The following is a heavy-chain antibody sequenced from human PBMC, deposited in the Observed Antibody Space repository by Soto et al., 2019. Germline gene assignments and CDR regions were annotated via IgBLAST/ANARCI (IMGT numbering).Heavy chain of an antibody. CDR2: IYYSGST. Sequence: SETLSLTCTVSGGSISSGGYYWSWIRQHPGKGLEWIGYIYYSGSTYYNPSLKSRVTISVDTSKNQFSLKLSSVTAADTAVCYCARGFTYYYDSSGYYSLAFDIWGQGTMVTVSS. CDR3: ARGFTYYYDSSGYYSLAFDI. CDR1: GGSISSGGYY. D-gene: IGHD3-22*01. V-gene: IGHV4-31*03. J-gene: IGHJ3*02.